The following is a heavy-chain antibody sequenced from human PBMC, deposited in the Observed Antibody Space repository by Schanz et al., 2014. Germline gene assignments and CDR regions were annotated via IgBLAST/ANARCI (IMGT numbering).Heavy chain of an antibody. D-gene: IGHD2-21*02. CDR1: TFTFDHYA. CDR2: VSSRSDEI. V-gene: IGHV3-23*05. Sequence: EVQLLESGGGLVQPGGSLRLSCSASTFTFDHYAMTWVRQAPGKGLEWVAAVSSRSDEIKYADSVRCRFTISRDDSRSTMYLQRNSLRAEDTAVYFCAKDLGVDCGDGCFNWYFDLWGRGTLVTVSS. CDR3: AKDLGVDCGDGCFNWYFDL. J-gene: IGHJ2*01.